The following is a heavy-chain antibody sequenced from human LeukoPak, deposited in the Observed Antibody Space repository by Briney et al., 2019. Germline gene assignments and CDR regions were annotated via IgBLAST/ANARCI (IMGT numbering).Heavy chain of an antibody. CDR1: GFTFSSYG. Sequence: PGRSLRLSCAASGFTFSSYGMHWVRQAPGKGLEWVAVISYDGSNKYYADSVKGRFTISRDNSKNTVYLQMNSLRAEDTAVYYCAKDLKVLDSYYYGMDVWGQGTTVTVSS. V-gene: IGHV3-30*18. J-gene: IGHJ6*02. CDR2: ISYDGSNK. CDR3: AKDLKVLDSYYYGMDV. D-gene: IGHD2-2*03.